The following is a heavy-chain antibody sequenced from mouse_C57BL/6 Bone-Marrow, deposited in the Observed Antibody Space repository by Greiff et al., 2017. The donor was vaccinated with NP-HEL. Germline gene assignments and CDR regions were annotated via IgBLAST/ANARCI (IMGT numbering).Heavy chain of an antibody. J-gene: IGHJ4*01. Sequence: DVMLVESGGGLVQPGGSLKLSCAASGFTFSDYYMYWVRQTPEKRLEWVAYISNGGGSTYYQDTVKGRFTISRDNAKNTLYLQMSRLKSEDTAMYYCARRTYYSNHYYAMDYWGQGTSVTVSS. CDR1: GFTFSDYY. CDR2: ISNGGGST. CDR3: ARRTYYSNHYYAMDY. V-gene: IGHV5-12*01. D-gene: IGHD2-5*01.